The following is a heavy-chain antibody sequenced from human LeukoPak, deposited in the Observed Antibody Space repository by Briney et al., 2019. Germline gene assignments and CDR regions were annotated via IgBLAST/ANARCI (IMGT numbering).Heavy chain of an antibody. J-gene: IGHJ6*03. CDR1: GGSISSYY. CDR2: IYTSVST. CDR3: ARVGPVDYYGSGSYYLGYMDV. D-gene: IGHD3-10*01. Sequence: SETLSLTCTVSGGSISSYYWSWIRQPAGKGLEWIGGIYTSVSTNYNPSLKSRVTMSVDTSKNQFSLKLSSVTAADTAVYYCARVGPVDYYGSGSYYLGYMDVWGKGTTVTVSS. V-gene: IGHV4-4*07.